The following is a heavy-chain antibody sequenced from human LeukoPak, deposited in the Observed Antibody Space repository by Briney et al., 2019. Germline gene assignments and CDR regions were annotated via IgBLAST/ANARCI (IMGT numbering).Heavy chain of an antibody. Sequence: PGGSLRLSCTASGFTFSNYAMSWFRQAPGKGLEWASAISFSGGSTYYADSVKGRFTISRDSSKNTLYLQMNSLRAEDTAVYYRAKDRGAPYYYYYMDVWGKGTTVTVSS. CDR3: AKDRGAPYYYYYMDV. J-gene: IGHJ6*03. V-gene: IGHV3-23*01. CDR1: GFTFSNYA. CDR2: ISFSGGST. D-gene: IGHD3-10*01.